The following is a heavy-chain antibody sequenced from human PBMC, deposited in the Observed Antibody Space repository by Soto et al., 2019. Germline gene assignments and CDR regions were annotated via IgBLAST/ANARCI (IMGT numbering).Heavy chain of an antibody. CDR1: GYTFTRSG. V-gene: IGHV1-18*01. Sequence: QVQLVQSGAEVKKPGASVKVSCKASGYTFTRSGISWVRQAPGQGLEWMGWISTYNGDTNYAQKFQGRVTMTTDTSTSTAYMELRSLRSDDTAVYYCAREGVAPYYYCGMDVWGQGTTVTVSS. D-gene: IGHD5-12*01. CDR2: ISTYNGDT. J-gene: IGHJ6*02. CDR3: AREGVAPYYYCGMDV.